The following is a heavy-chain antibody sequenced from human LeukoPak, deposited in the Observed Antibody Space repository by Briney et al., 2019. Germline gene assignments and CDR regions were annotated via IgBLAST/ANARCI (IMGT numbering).Heavy chain of an antibody. Sequence: GGSLRLSCAASGFTFSTHWMSWVRQAPGKGLEWVANMKQDGSDKYYVDSVKGRFTISRDNAKNSLYLQMNSLRAEDTAVYYCARACYYDSSGYCHDAFDVWGQGQWSPSLQ. D-gene: IGHD3-22*01. CDR2: MKQDGSDK. CDR1: GFTFSTHW. V-gene: IGHV3-7*01. J-gene: IGHJ3*01. CDR3: ARACYYDSSGYCHDAFDV.